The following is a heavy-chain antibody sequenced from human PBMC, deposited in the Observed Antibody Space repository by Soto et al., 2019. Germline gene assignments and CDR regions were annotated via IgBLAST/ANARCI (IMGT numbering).Heavy chain of an antibody. CDR1: GFTFSSYW. CDR3: ARDKGLELLHGYDAFDI. V-gene: IGHV3-7*01. Sequence: PGGSLRLSCAASGFTFSSYWMSWVRQAPGKGLEWVANIKQDGSEKYYVDSVKGRFTISRDNAKNSLYLQMNSLRAEDTAVYYCARDKGLELLHGYDAFDIWGQGTMVTVS. D-gene: IGHD2-15*01. CDR2: IKQDGSEK. J-gene: IGHJ3*02.